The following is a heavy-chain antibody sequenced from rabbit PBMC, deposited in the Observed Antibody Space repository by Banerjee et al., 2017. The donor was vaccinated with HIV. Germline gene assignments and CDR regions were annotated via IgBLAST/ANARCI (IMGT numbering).Heavy chain of an antibody. J-gene: IGHJ4*01. CDR1: GFSLSSYN. V-gene: IGHV1S45*01. CDR3: ARDLAGVIGWNFGL. Sequence: QEQLKETGGGLVQPGGSLTLSCKASGFSLSSYNMGWVRQAPGKGLEWIGCIYAGSSGNTVYASWAKGRFTISKTSSTTVTLQMTSLTAADTATYFCARDLAGVIGWNFGLWGQGTLVTVS. D-gene: IGHD4-1*01. CDR2: IYAGSSGNT.